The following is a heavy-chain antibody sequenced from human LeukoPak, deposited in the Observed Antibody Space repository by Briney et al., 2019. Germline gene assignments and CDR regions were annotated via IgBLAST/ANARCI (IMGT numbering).Heavy chain of an antibody. Sequence: SGTLSLTCAVSGGSMSDHYWSWIRQTPGTTLEWIGYIYATGNTNYSPSLKGRVTISLDTSKNHFSLRLRSVTAAVTALYYCARHFRRDYPDSGSSQYFHYIDVWGKGTTVVVSS. D-gene: IGHD3-10*01. J-gene: IGHJ6*03. CDR1: GGSMSDHY. CDR3: ARHFRRDYPDSGSSQYFHYIDV. CDR2: IYATGNT. V-gene: IGHV4-4*09.